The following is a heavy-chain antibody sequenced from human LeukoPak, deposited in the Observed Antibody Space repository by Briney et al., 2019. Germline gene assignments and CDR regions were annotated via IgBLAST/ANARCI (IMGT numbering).Heavy chain of an antibody. J-gene: IGHJ4*02. CDR1: GFTFSYHW. Sequence: HPGGSLTLSCAASGFTFSYHWMTWVRQAPGKGLGWVANIKNDGTVKNYVDSVKGRFTISRDNAKNSLYLQMNSLRAEDTGVYYCAKASYSKGDYWGQGVLVTVSS. V-gene: IGHV3-7*01. CDR2: IKNDGTVK. CDR3: AKASYSKGDY. D-gene: IGHD5-18*01.